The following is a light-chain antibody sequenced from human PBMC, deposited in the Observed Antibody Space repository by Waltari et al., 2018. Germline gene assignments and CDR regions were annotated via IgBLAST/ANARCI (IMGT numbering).Light chain of an antibody. V-gene: IGLV2-23*02. J-gene: IGLJ1*01. CDR1: SSDVGGYSL. CDR3: CSYAGSTTSSVV. Sequence: QSALTQPASVSGSPGQSITISCTGSSSDVGGYSLVSWYQQHPGKAPKLMIYAVTKRPSGVFRRFGGSKSGNTASLTSSGLQTEDEADYYCCSYAGSTTSSVVFGTGTKVIVL. CDR2: AVT.